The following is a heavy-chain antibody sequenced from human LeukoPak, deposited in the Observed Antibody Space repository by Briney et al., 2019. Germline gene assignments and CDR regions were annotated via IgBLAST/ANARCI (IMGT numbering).Heavy chain of an antibody. V-gene: IGHV1-2*02. Sequence: ASVKVSCKASGYTFTGYYMHWVRQAPGQGLEWMGWINPNSGGTNYAQKLQGRVTMTTDTSTSTAYMELRSLRSDDTAVYYCARVMGIGYYFDYWGQGTLVTVSS. J-gene: IGHJ4*02. D-gene: IGHD2-2*01. CDR3: ARVMGIGYYFDY. CDR2: INPNSGGT. CDR1: GYTFTGYY.